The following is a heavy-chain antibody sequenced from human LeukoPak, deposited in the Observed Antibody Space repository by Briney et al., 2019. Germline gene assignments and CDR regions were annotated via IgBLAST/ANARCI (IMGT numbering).Heavy chain of an antibody. Sequence: GASVKVSCKASGYTFTSYDINWVRQATGQGLEWMGWMNPNSGNTGYAQKFQGRVTMTRNTSISTAYMELSSLRSDDTAVYYCARGGGYYDSSGYYYVAFDIWGQGTMVTASS. CDR1: GYTFTSYD. CDR3: ARGGGYYDSSGYYYVAFDI. CDR2: MNPNSGNT. D-gene: IGHD3-22*01. J-gene: IGHJ3*02. V-gene: IGHV1-8*01.